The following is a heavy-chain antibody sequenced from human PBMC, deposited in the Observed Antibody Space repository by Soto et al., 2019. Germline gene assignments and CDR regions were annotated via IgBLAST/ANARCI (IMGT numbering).Heavy chain of an antibody. D-gene: IGHD7-27*01. V-gene: IGHV4-59*01. CDR2: IYYTGST. CDR3: ARITRSPNSGYFDY. Sequence: SETLSLTCTVSGESMSTYYWSWIRQPPGEGLEWIGYIYYTGSTNYNPSLKSRVTVSIDTSKNQFSLILSSVTAADTAVYYCARITRSPNSGYFDYWGQGAPVTVSS. J-gene: IGHJ4*02. CDR1: GESMSTYY.